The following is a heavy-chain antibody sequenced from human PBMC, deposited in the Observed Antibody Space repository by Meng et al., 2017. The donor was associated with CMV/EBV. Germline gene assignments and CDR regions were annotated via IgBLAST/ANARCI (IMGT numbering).Heavy chain of an antibody. D-gene: IGHD6-6*01. Sequence: QARRVRSGAEVRKPGSSVKVTCKASGGTFSSYANSWMRQAPGQGLGWMGGIIPIFGTANYAQKFQGSVTITADESTSTAYMEQSSLRSEDTAVYYCARDYSGIAARPGFDPWGQGTLVTVSS. CDR1: GGTFSSYA. J-gene: IGHJ5*02. CDR3: ARDYSGIAARPGFDP. CDR2: IIPIFGTA. V-gene: IGHV1-69*12.